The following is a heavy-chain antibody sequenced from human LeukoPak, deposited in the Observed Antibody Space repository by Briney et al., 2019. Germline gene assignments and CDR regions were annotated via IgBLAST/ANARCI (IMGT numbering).Heavy chain of an antibody. CDR3: ARGEDYGTNSFDY. CDR2: ITTSGRTI. J-gene: IGHJ4*02. D-gene: IGHD4-17*01. CDR1: GFTFSSYE. V-gene: IGHV3-48*03. Sequence: GGSLRLSCAASGFTFSSYEMNWVRQAPGKGLEWVSYITTSGRTIYYADSVKGRFTISRDNARNSLYLQMNSLRAEDTAVYYCARGEDYGTNSFDYWGQGTLVTVSS.